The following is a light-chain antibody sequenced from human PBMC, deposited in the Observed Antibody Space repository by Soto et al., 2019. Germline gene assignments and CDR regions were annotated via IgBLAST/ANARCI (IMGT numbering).Light chain of an antibody. CDR1: QGVSRY. Sequence: IVLTQSTATLSFSPGERATLSCRASQGVSRYLAWYQQKPGQSPRLLIYDTSNRATGIPARFSGSGSGTDFTLTISSLEPEDFAVYYCQQYGSSRLTFGGGTKVDI. CDR3: QQYGSSRLT. V-gene: IGKV3-11*01. CDR2: DTS. J-gene: IGKJ4*01.